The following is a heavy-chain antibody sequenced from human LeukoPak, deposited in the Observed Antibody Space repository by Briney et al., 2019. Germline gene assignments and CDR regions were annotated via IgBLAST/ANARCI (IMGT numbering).Heavy chain of an antibody. CDR1: GGSISSYY. CDR3: ARGASYYYDSSGYRGFDY. V-gene: IGHV4-4*07. J-gene: IGHJ4*02. D-gene: IGHD3-22*01. Sequence: SETLSLTCTVSGGSISSYYWSWIRQPAGKGLEWIGRIYTSGSTNYNPSLESRVTMSVDTSKNQFSLKLSSVTAADTAVYYCARGASYYYDSSGYRGFDYWGQGTLVTVSS. CDR2: IYTSGST.